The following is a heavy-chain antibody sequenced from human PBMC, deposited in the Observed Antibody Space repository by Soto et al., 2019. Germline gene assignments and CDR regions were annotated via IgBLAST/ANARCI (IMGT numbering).Heavy chain of an antibody. D-gene: IGHD3-3*01. V-gene: IGHV4-34*01. J-gene: IGHJ4*02. CDR3: ARIRHYDFWSGYFDY. CDR2: INPSGST. Sequence: QVQLQQWGAGLLKPLETLSLTCAVYGESFSGYYWSWIRQPPGKGLEWIGEINPSGSTNSNPSLKSRVTISVDTSKNQFSLKLTSVTAADTAVYYCARIRHYDFWSGYFDYWGQGTLVTVSS. CDR1: GESFSGYY.